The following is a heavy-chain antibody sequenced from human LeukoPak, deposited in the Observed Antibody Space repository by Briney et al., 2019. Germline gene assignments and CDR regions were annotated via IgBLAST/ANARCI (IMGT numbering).Heavy chain of an antibody. D-gene: IGHD2-2*01. V-gene: IGHV1-69*04. CDR1: QATFSSYA. CDR2: IIPILGIA. Sequence: SVKLTCKASQATFSSYAMSVVRRAPGQGQEWMGRIIPILGIANYAQKFQGRVTITADKSTSTAYMELSSLRSEDTAVYYCARSPNELLSTYFDYWGQGTLVTVSS. CDR3: ARSPNELLSTYFDY. J-gene: IGHJ4*02.